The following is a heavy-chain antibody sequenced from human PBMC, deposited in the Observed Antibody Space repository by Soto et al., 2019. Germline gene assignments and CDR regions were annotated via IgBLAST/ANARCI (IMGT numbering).Heavy chain of an antibody. D-gene: IGHD7-27*01. Sequence: PSETLSLTCTVSGGSISSYYWGWIRQPPGKGLEWIGSIYYSGSTYYNPSLKSRVTISVDTSKNQFSLKLSSVTAADTAVYYCARRWGYSFDYWGQGTLVTVSS. J-gene: IGHJ4*02. CDR1: GGSISSYY. V-gene: IGHV4-39*01. CDR3: ARRWGYSFDY. CDR2: IYYSGST.